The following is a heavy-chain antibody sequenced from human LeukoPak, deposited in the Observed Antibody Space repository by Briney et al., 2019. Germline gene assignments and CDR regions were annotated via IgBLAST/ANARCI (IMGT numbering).Heavy chain of an antibody. D-gene: IGHD3-16*02. Sequence: SQTLSLTCTISGDSVSSNSAAWNWIRQSPSRGLEWLGRTYHRSRWYNDYAVSVRGRITINPDTSKNQFSLQLKSVTPEDTAVYYCARIVGGSQDFWGQGTLVTVSS. CDR3: ARIVGGSQDF. J-gene: IGHJ4*02. V-gene: IGHV6-1*01. CDR2: TYHRSRWYN. CDR1: GDSVSSNSAA.